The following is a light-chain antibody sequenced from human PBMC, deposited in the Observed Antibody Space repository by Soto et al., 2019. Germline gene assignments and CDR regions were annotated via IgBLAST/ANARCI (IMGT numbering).Light chain of an antibody. V-gene: IGLV1-44*01. J-gene: IGLJ3*02. CDR2: SDS. Sequence: QSVLTQPPSASGTPGQRVTISCSGASSNIGSNTVNWYQHLPGTAPKLHVHSDSQRPSGLPDRFSGSKSGTSASLAISGLQSEDEADYYCATWDDNLNGWVFGGGTKLTVL. CDR3: ATWDDNLNGWV. CDR1: SSNIGSNT.